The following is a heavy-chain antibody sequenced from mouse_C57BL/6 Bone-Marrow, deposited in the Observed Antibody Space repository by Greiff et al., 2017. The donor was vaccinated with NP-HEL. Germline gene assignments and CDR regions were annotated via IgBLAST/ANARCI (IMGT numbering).Heavy chain of an antibody. V-gene: IGHV10-1*01. CDR1: GFSFNTYA. J-gene: IGHJ4*01. CDR3: VRHYGGYAMDY. D-gene: IGHD1-1*01. Sequence: DVKLVESGGGLVQPKGSLKLSCAASGFSFNTYAMNWVRQAPGKGLEWVARIRSKSNNYATYYADSVKDRFTISRDDSESMLYLQLNNLKTEDTAMYYCVRHYGGYAMDYGGQGTSVTVSS. CDR2: IRSKSNNYAT.